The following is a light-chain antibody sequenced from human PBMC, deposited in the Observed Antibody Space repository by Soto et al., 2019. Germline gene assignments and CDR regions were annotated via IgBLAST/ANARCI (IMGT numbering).Light chain of an antibody. Sequence: QCALTQPRSVSGSPGQSVTISCTGTSSDVGGYNYVSWYQQHPGKAPKLMIYDVSKRPSGVPDRFSGSKSGNKASLTISGLQAEDDAEYSCSSFAGSDSYVLGTGTMVTV. CDR3: SSFAGSDSYV. CDR2: DVS. J-gene: IGLJ1*01. CDR1: SSDVGGYNY. V-gene: IGLV2-11*01.